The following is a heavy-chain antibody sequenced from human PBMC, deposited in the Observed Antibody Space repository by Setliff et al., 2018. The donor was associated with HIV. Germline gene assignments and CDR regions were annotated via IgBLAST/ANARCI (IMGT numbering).Heavy chain of an antibody. CDR2: ISGYNGNT. CDR3: ARVPYRSAWFSGGHDAFDV. V-gene: IGHV1-18*01. J-gene: IGHJ3*01. D-gene: IGHD6-19*01. CDR1: GYTFTGYG. Sequence: ASVKVSCKASGYTFTGYGISWVRQAPGQGLEWMGWISGYNGNTKYVQKYQGRVTMTTDTSTSKVYMELRTLRSDDTAVYYCARVPYRSAWFSGGHDAFDVWGQGTMVTVSS.